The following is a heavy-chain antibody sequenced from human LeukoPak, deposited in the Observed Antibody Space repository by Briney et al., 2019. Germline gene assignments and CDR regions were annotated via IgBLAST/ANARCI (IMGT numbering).Heavy chain of an antibody. Sequence: GGSLRLSCAASGFTFSDHYMDWVRQAPGKGLEWVGRTRNKANSYTTEYAASVKGRFTISKDDSKTSLYLQMNSLKTEDTAVYYCTRTQYCSAGRCYSDYFDSWGQGTLVTVSS. D-gene: IGHD2-15*01. CDR3: TRTQYCSAGRCYSDYFDS. V-gene: IGHV3-72*01. CDR2: TRNKANSYTT. CDR1: GFTFSDHY. J-gene: IGHJ4*02.